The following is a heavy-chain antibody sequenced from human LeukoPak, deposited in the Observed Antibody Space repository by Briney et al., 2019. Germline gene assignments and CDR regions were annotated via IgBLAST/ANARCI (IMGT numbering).Heavy chain of an antibody. Sequence: PSETLSLTCAVYGGSFSGYYWSWIRQPPGKGLEWIGEINHSGSTNYNPSLKSRVTISVDTSKNQFSLKLSSVTAADTAVYYCARGRVASVVVVAATSNFDYWGQGTLVTVSS. J-gene: IGHJ4*02. CDR2: INHSGST. CDR1: GGSFSGYY. D-gene: IGHD2-15*01. CDR3: ARGRVASVVVVAATSNFDY. V-gene: IGHV4-34*01.